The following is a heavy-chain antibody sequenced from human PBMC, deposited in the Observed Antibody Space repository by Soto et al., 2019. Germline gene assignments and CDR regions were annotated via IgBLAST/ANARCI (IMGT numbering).Heavy chain of an antibody. J-gene: IGHJ4*02. CDR3: ARGTSMTREVQGDAPGKDFLDS. D-gene: IGHD2-8*01. CDR1: GGSFSGYY. Sequence: QVPLQQWGGGLLKPSETLSLTCAVYGGSFSGYYWTWIRQPPGKGLEWIGGINHSGSTKLNPSLKHRIIISVDTSKNQFSLRLRSLSAADTAFYYCARGTSMTREVQGDAPGKDFLDSWGQGTLVTVSS. V-gene: IGHV4-34*01. CDR2: INHSGST.